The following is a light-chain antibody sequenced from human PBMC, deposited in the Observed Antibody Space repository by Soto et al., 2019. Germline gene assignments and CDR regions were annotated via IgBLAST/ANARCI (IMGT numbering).Light chain of an antibody. CDR2: GAS. Sequence: EIVLTKSPGTLSLSPGARATLSCRASQSVSSSYLAWHQQKPGQAPRLLIYGASSRATVIPDRFSGSGSGIDFTLTISRLEPEDFAVYYCQQYGSSPITFGQGTRLEIK. CDR3: QQYGSSPIT. J-gene: IGKJ5*01. V-gene: IGKV3-20*01. CDR1: QSVSSSY.